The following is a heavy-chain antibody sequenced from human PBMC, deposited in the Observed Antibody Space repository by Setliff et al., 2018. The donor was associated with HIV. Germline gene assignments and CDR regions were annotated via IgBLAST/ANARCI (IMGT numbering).Heavy chain of an antibody. V-gene: IGHV4-39*01. J-gene: IGHJ5*02. CDR3: ARRGRDGVLIVFATGFDP. Sequence: SETLSLTCSVSGGSISSSTYYWGWIRQPPGKGLEWIGVIFYTGSTYYTPSLKSRFAISIDTSENRFSLRLNSVTAADTGVYYCARRGRDGVLIVFATGFDPWGQGTLVTVSS. D-gene: IGHD2-8*01. CDR1: GGSISSSTYY. CDR2: IFYTGST.